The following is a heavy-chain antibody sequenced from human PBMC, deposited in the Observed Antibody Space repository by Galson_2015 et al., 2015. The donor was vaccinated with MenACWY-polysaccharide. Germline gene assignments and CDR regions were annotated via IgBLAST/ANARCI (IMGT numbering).Heavy chain of an antibody. CDR3: ARGVSHVDY. Sequence: SGYTFTNYGITWVRQAPGQGLEWMGWISAYNGNTNYAQKLQGRVTMTTDASARTAYMELRRLRSDDTAVYYCARGVSHVDYWGQGTLVTVSS. V-gene: IGHV1-18*01. CDR2: ISAYNGNT. J-gene: IGHJ4*02. CDR1: GYTFTNYG.